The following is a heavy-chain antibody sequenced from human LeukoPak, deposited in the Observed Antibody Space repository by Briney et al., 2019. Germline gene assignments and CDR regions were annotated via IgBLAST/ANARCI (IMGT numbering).Heavy chain of an antibody. CDR1: GGSFSGYY. Sequence: PSETLSLTCAVYGGSFSGYYWSWIRQPPGKGLEWIGEINHSGSTNYNPSLKSRVTISVDTSKNQFSLKLSSVTAADTAVYYLSGGQRRGIISKSLDYWGQGTLVTVSS. D-gene: IGHD3-16*01. CDR2: INHSGST. CDR3: SGGQRRGIISKSLDY. J-gene: IGHJ4*02. V-gene: IGHV4-34*01.